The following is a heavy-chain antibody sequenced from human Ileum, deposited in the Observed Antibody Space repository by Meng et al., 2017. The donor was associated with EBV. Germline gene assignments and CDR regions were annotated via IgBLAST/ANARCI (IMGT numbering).Heavy chain of an antibody. V-gene: IGHV4-34*01. Sequence: QVQLQQWGAGLLKPSETMHLTCAVYGGSFSGYYWSWIRQPPGKGLEWIGEINHSGSTNYNPSLKSRVTISVDTSKNQFSLKLSSVTAADTAMYYCARGRGYGDYGSLYWGQGTLVTVSS. CDR3: ARGRGYGDYGSLY. D-gene: IGHD4-17*01. CDR2: INHSGST. J-gene: IGHJ4*02. CDR1: GGSFSGYY.